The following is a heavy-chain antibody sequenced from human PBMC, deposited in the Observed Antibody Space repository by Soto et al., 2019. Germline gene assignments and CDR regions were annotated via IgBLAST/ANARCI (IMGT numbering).Heavy chain of an antibody. Sequence: QLQLQESGSGLVKPSQTLSLTCAVSGGSISSGGYSWSWIRQPPGKGLEWIGYIYHSGSTYYNPSLKSRVTISVDRSKNQFSLKLSSVTAADTAVYYCARGVRYDILTGYPYYFDYWGQGTLVTVSS. V-gene: IGHV4-30-2*01. D-gene: IGHD3-9*01. CDR1: GGSISSGGYS. CDR3: ARGVRYDILTGYPYYFDY. J-gene: IGHJ4*02. CDR2: IYHSGST.